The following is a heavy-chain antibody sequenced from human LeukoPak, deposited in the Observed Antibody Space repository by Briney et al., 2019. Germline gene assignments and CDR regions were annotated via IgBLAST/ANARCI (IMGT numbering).Heavy chain of an antibody. Sequence: ASVKVSCKASGFTFTSFAVQWVRQARGQRLEWIGWIVVGSGNTNYAQKFQERVTITRDMSTSTAYMELSSLRSEDTAVYYCAAAENPGTYYYYMDVWGKGTTVTVSS. D-gene: IGHD1-14*01. CDR1: GFTFTSFA. V-gene: IGHV1-58*01. CDR2: IVVGSGNT. J-gene: IGHJ6*03. CDR3: AAAENPGTYYYYMDV.